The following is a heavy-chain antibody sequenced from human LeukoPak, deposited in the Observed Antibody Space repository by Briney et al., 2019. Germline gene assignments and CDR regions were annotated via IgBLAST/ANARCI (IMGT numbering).Heavy chain of an antibody. D-gene: IGHD3-22*01. CDR2: ISYDGSNK. Sequence: GGSLRLSCAASGFTFNNYAMHWVRQAPGKGLEWVAVISYDGSNKYYADSVKGRFTISRDNSKNTLYLQMNSLRAEDTAVYYCAKDLNYYDSSGYSPFDYWGQGTLVTVSS. J-gene: IGHJ4*02. CDR3: AKDLNYYDSSGYSPFDY. CDR1: GFTFNNYA. V-gene: IGHV3-30*04.